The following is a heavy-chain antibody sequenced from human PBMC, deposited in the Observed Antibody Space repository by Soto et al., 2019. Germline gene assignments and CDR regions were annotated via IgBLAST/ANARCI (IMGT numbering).Heavy chain of an antibody. CDR3: ATRGGQGLVRGDLRGGLFDY. CDR2: FDPEDGET. CDR1: GYTLTELS. V-gene: IGHV1-24*01. Sequence: ASVKVSCKVSGYTLTELSMHWVRQAPGKGLEWMGGFDPEDGETIYAQKFQGRVTMTEDTSTDTAYMELSSLRSEDTAVYYCATRGGQGLVRGDLRGGLFDYWGQGTLVTVSS. J-gene: IGHJ4*02. D-gene: IGHD6-19*01.